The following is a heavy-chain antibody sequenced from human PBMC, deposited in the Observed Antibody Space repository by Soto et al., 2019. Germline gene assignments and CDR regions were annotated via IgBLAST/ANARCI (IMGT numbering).Heavy chain of an antibody. Sequence: HPVGSLRLSCVGSGFTFSSYGTHWVRQAPGKGLECVAVISDTGSSHYYAASVEGRFTISRENSKNTLSLHMDRLRVEDTAVYYCAKDRGGDCPDNSCYFGADYWGQGTPVTVSS. V-gene: IGHV3-30*18. CDR1: GFTFSSYG. D-gene: IGHD2-2*01. J-gene: IGHJ4*02. CDR2: ISDTGSSH. CDR3: AKDRGGDCPDNSCYFGADY.